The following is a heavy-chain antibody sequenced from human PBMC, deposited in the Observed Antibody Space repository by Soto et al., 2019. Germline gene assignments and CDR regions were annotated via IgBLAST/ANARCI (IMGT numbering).Heavy chain of an antibody. Sequence: PGGSLRLSCAASGFTFSSYEMNWVRQAPGKGLEWVSYISSSGSTIYYADSVKGRFTISRDNAKNSLYLQMNSLRAEDTAVYYCAMSWYRGGFDYWGQGTLVTVSS. D-gene: IGHD6-13*01. CDR1: GFTFSSYE. V-gene: IGHV3-48*03. CDR2: ISSSGSTI. J-gene: IGHJ4*02. CDR3: AMSWYRGGFDY.